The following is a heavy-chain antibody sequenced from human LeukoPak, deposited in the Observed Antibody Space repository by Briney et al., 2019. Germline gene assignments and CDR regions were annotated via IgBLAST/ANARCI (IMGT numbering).Heavy chain of an antibody. CDR2: IYYSGST. V-gene: IGHV4-59*01. J-gene: IGHJ4*02. Sequence: KPSETLSLTCTVSGGSISSYYWSWIRQPPGKGLEWIGYIYYSGSTNYNPSLKSRVTISVDTSKNQFSLKLSSVTAADTAVYYCARASYYYDSSGYPDYWGQGTLVTVSS. D-gene: IGHD3-22*01. CDR1: GGSISSYY. CDR3: ARASYYYDSSGYPDY.